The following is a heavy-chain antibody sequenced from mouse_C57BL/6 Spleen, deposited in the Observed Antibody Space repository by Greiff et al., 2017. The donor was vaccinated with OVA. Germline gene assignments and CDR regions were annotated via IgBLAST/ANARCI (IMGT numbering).Heavy chain of an antibody. CDR1: GYAFTNYL. J-gene: IGHJ1*03. CDR3: ARPHGSSYRYFDV. V-gene: IGHV1-54*01. CDR2: INPGSGGT. D-gene: IGHD1-1*01. Sequence: QVQLQQSGAELVRPGTSVKVSCKASGYAFTNYLIEWVKQRPGQGLEWIGVINPGSGGTNYNEKFKGKATLTADKSSSTAYMQLSSLTSEDSAVYFCARPHGSSYRYFDVWGTGTTVTVSS.